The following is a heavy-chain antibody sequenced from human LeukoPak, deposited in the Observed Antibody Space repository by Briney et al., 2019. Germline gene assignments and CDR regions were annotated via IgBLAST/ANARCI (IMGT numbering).Heavy chain of an antibody. J-gene: IGHJ6*03. D-gene: IGHD4-23*01. CDR2: ISSSGSTI. Sequence: PGGSLRLSCAASGFTFSDYYMSWIRQAPGKGLEWVSYISSSGSTIYYADSVKGRFTISRDNAKNSLYLQMNSLRAEVTAVYYCATNRNSAGYYYYYMDVWGKGTTVTVSS. V-gene: IGHV3-11*01. CDR3: ATNRNSAGYYYYYMDV. CDR1: GFTFSDYY.